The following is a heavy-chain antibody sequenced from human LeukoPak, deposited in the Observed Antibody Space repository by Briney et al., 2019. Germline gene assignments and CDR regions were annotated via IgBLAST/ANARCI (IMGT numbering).Heavy chain of an antibody. CDR2: IKQDGSEK. J-gene: IGHJ4*02. CDR1: GFTFSSYW. CDR3: ARDQRYCSSSSCPWEPFDY. Sequence: AGSLRLSCAASGFTFSSYWMSWVRQAPGKGLEWLANIKQDGSEKYYVDSVKGRFTISRDNAKNSLYLQMNSLRAEDTAVYYCARDQRYCSSSSCPWEPFDYWGQGTLVTVSS. D-gene: IGHD2-2*01. V-gene: IGHV3-7*05.